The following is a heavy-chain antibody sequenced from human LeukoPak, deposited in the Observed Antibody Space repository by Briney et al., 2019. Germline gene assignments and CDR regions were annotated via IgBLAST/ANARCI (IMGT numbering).Heavy chain of an antibody. Sequence: ASVKVSCKASGYTFTSYYMHWVRQAPGQGLEWMGIINPSGGSTSYAQKFQGRVTMTRDTSTSAVYMELSSLRSEDTAVYFCAREKIAAAGGNYSYYGMDVWGQGTTVTVS. CDR3: AREKIAAAGGNYSYYGMDV. CDR2: INPSGGST. D-gene: IGHD6-13*01. V-gene: IGHV1-46*01. J-gene: IGHJ6*02. CDR1: GYTFTSYY.